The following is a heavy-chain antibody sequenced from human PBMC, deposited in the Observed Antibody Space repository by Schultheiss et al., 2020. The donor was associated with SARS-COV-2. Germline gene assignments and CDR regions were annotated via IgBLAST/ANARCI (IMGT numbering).Heavy chain of an antibody. D-gene: IGHD1-26*01. V-gene: IGHV4-34*01. CDR1: GGSFSGYY. J-gene: IGHJ6*02. CDR2: INHSGST. Sequence: SETLSLTCAVYGGSFSGYYWSWIRQPPGKGLEWIGEINHSGSTNYNPSLKSRVTISVDTSKNQFSLNLSSVTAADTAVYYCARTWPVREDYGMDVWGQGTTVTVSS. CDR3: ARTWPVREDYGMDV.